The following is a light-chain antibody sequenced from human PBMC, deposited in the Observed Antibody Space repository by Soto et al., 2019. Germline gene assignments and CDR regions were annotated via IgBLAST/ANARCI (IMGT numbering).Light chain of an antibody. Sequence: DIQMTQSPSTLSASVGDSVTITCRASQSISSWLAWYQQKPGIAPKLLIYDASSLESGVSSRFSGSGSGTEFTLTISSLQPDDFASYYCQQYNTYPWTFGQGTKVDIK. CDR3: QQYNTYPWT. V-gene: IGKV1-5*01. CDR2: DAS. J-gene: IGKJ1*01. CDR1: QSISSW.